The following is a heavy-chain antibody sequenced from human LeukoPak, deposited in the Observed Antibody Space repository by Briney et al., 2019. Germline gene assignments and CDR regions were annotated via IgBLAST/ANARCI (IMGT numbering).Heavy chain of an antibody. Sequence: PGGSLRLSCAASGFTFSSYSMNWVRQAPGKGLEWVSSISSSSSYIYYADSVKGRFTISRDNAKNSLYLQMNSLRAEDTAVYYCARDTIFGVVNTFDYWGQGTLVTVSS. J-gene: IGHJ4*02. D-gene: IGHD3-3*01. CDR2: ISSSSSYI. CDR1: GFTFSSYS. V-gene: IGHV3-21*01. CDR3: ARDTIFGVVNTFDY.